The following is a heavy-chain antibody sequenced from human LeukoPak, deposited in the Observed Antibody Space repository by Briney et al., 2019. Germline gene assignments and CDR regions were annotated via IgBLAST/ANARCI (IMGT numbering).Heavy chain of an antibody. CDR1: GYTFTSYG. CDR3: ATEMKQLAYYYYGMDV. V-gene: IGHV1-24*01. D-gene: IGHD6-13*01. CDR2: FDPEDGET. Sequence: ASVKVSCKASGYTFTSYGISWVRQAPGQGLEWMGGFDPEDGETIYAQKFQGRVTMTEDTSTDTAYMELSSLRSEDTAVYYCATEMKQLAYYYYGMDVWGQGTTVTVSS. J-gene: IGHJ6*02.